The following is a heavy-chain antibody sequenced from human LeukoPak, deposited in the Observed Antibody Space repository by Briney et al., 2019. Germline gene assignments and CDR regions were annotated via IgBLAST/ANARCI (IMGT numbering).Heavy chain of an antibody. V-gene: IGHV3-33*08. CDR3: ARAQTSDFWSGYEQYYFDY. Sequence: GGSLRLSCAASGFTFSSYGMHWVRQAPGKGLEWVAVIWYDGSNKYYADSVKGRFTISRDNSKNTLYLQMNSLRAEDTAVYYYARAQTSDFWSGYEQYYFDYWGQGTLVTVSS. J-gene: IGHJ4*02. CDR2: IWYDGSNK. CDR1: GFTFSSYG. D-gene: IGHD3-3*01.